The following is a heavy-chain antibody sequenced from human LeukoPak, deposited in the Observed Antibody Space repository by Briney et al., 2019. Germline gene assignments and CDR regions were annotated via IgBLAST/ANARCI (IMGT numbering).Heavy chain of an antibody. Sequence: SETLSLTCTVSGGSMSSYYWSWIGQPAGKGLEWIGRIYTSGSTNYNPSLKSRVTMSVDTSKNQFSLKLSSVTAADTAVYYCARDRDDFWSGYSYGMDVWGQGTTVTVSS. CDR1: GGSMSSYY. D-gene: IGHD3-3*01. CDR3: ARDRDDFWSGYSYGMDV. J-gene: IGHJ6*02. CDR2: IYTSGST. V-gene: IGHV4-4*07.